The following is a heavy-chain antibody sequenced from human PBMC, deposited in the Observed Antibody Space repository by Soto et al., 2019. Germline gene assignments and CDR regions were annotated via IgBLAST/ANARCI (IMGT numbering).Heavy chain of an antibody. D-gene: IGHD6-13*01. V-gene: IGHV1-18*01. Sequence: QVQLVQSGAEVKKPGASVKVSCKASGYTFTSYGISWVRQAPGQGLEWMGWISAYNGNTNYAQKLQGRVTMTTDTSTRTAYMELRSLRSDGTALYYCARVRGVAAAGTVGYWGQGTLVTVSS. CDR1: GYTFTSYG. J-gene: IGHJ4*02. CDR2: ISAYNGNT. CDR3: ARVRGVAAAGTVGY.